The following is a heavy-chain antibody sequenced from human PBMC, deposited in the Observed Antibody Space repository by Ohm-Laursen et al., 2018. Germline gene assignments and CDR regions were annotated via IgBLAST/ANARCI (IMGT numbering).Heavy chain of an antibody. J-gene: IGHJ4*02. CDR2: IDDSLAHI. Sequence: SLRLSCAASGFTFSIYSFNWVRQAPGKGLEWVSSIDDSLAHIFYADSVKGRFTISRDNSKNTLYLQMNSLRAEDTAIYYCVKGRLAGAFDYWGQGTLVTVSS. CDR1: GFTFSIYS. D-gene: IGHD2-15*01. V-gene: IGHV3-23*01. CDR3: VKGRLAGAFDY.